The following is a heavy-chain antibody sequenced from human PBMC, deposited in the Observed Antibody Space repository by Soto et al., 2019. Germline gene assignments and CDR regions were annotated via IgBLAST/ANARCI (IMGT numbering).Heavy chain of an antibody. V-gene: IGHV3-30*03. Sequence: QIQLVESGGDVVQPGKSLRLSCAASGFNFGFFGMHWVRQAPGKGLEWVAFISGDGINTQYADSVRGRFTLSRDYSRKTMYRQMDSLRVEDTALYYCARGNLSFEFDSWGLGTLVTVSS. CDR3: ARGNLSFEFDS. J-gene: IGHJ4*02. CDR2: ISGDGINT. D-gene: IGHD1-26*01. CDR1: GFNFGFFG.